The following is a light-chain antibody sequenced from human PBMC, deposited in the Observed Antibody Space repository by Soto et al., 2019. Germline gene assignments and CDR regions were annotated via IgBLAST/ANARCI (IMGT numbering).Light chain of an antibody. CDR2: EAS. CDR1: SSDIGSYNL. V-gene: IGLV2-23*01. J-gene: IGLJ1*01. Sequence: QSALTQPASVSGSPGQSITISCTGTSSDIGSYNLVSWYQQHPGKVPELMIYEASKRPSGVSNRFSGSRSGNTASLTISALQAEDEADYYCCSYAGSNTSYVFGTGTKLTVL. CDR3: CSYAGSNTSYV.